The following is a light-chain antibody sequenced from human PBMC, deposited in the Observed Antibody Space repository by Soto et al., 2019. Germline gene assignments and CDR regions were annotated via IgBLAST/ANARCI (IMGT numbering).Light chain of an antibody. V-gene: IGKV1-27*01. CDR1: QSISSY. CDR2: SAS. CDR3: QRTYNAPLT. Sequence: EIQLTQSPSALSASAGPVGTIAATVSQSISSYLNWYRQKPGKVPKLLIYSASNLQSGVPSRFSGSGSGTDFTLTISSLQPEDVATYYGQRTYNAPLTFGGGTKVDIK. J-gene: IGKJ4*01.